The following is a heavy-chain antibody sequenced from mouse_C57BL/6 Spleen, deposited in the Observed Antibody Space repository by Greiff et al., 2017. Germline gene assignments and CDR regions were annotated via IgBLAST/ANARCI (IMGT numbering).Heavy chain of an antibody. Sequence: VQLKESGPGLVKPSQSLSLTCSVTGYSITSGYYWNWIRQFPGNKLEWMGYISYDGSNNYNPSLKNRISITRDTSKNQFFLKLNSVTTEDTATYYCASGLGIVDYWGQGTTLTVSS. CDR2: ISYDGSN. J-gene: IGHJ2*01. D-gene: IGHD4-1*01. CDR3: ASGLGIVDY. V-gene: IGHV3-6*01. CDR1: GYSITSGYY.